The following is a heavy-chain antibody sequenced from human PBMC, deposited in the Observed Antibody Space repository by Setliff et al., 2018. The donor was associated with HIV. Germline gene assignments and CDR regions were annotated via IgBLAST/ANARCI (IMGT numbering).Heavy chain of an antibody. CDR2: IYYSGST. V-gene: IGHV4-39*07. D-gene: IGHD3-10*01. J-gene: IGHJ5*02. CDR1: GGSISSSSYY. CDR3: ARVGDYGSGGWFDP. Sequence: PSETLSLTCTVSGGSISSSSYYWGWIRQPPGKGLEWIGSIYYSGSTYYNPSLKSRVTISVDTSKNQFSLKLSSVTAADTAVYYCARVGDYGSGGWFDPWGQGTQVTVSS.